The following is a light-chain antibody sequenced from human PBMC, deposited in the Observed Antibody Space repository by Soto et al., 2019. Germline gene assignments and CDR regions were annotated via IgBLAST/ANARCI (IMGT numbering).Light chain of an antibody. J-gene: IGLJ2*01. CDR2: EVT. CDR3: SSYADTNNLV. V-gene: IGLV2-8*01. Sequence: QSALTQPPSASGSPGQSVTISCTGTGSDVASYDYVSWYQQHPGKAPKLIIYEVTKRPSGVPDRFSASKSGTTASLTVSGLQAEDDADYYCSSYADTNNLVFGGGTKLTVL. CDR1: GSDVASYDY.